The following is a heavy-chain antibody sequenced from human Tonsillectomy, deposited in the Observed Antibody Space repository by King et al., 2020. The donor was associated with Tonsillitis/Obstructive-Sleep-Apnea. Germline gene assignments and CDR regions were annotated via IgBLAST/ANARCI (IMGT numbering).Heavy chain of an antibody. D-gene: IGHD2-15*01. V-gene: IGHV1-46*01. Sequence: VQLVESRAEVKKPGASVKVSCKASGYTFTRNYVHWVRQAPGQGLEWMGIINPSDGITTYAQKFQGRVTMTRDTSTSTVNMELSSLRAEDTAVYYCVRDDKDGRHLDYWGQGSLVSVSS. J-gene: IGHJ4*02. CDR1: GYTFTRNY. CDR2: INPSDGIT. CDR3: VRDDKDGRHLDY.